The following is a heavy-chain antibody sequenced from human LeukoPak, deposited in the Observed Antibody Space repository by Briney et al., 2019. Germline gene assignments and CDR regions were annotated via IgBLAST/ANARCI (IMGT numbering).Heavy chain of an antibody. CDR1: GFTSRSYW. D-gene: IGHD3-22*01. CDR3: ARSAYYDSSGYYYDY. V-gene: IGHV3-74*01. J-gene: IGHJ4*02. Sequence: GGSLRLSCAASGFTSRSYWMHWVRQTPGKGLVWVSRINTDGSTTTYADSVKGRFTISRDNAKNTLYMQMNSLRAEDTSVYYCARSAYYDSSGYYYDYWGQGILVTVST. CDR2: INTDGSTT.